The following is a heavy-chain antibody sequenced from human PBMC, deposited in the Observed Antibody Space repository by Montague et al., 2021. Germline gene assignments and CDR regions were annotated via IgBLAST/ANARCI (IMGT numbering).Heavy chain of an antibody. J-gene: IGHJ4*02. V-gene: IGHV4-31*03. CDR1: GDSLGSLGYP. D-gene: IGHD3-16*01. CDR3: ARGCLGRGDFDY. CDR2: MYYSGST. Sequence: TLSLTCTVSGDSLGSLGYPWTWIRQYPGKGLEWIGHMYYSGSTNYNPSLKSRVTISGDTSKNHFSLRLTSVTAADTAVYYCARGCLGRGDFDYWGQGTLVTVSS.